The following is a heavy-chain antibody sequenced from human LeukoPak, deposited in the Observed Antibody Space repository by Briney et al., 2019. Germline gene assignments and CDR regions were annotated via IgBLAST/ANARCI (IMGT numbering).Heavy chain of an antibody. D-gene: IGHD2-15*01. J-gene: IGHJ4*02. CDR3: ARPHCSGGSCY. CDR2: ISYDGSNK. Sequence: PGRSLRLSCAASGFTFSSYGMHWVRQAPGKGLEWVAVISYDGSNKYYADSVKGRFTISRDNSKNTLYLQMNSLRAEDTAVYYCARPHCSGGSCYWGQGTLVTVSS. CDR1: GFTFSSYG. V-gene: IGHV3-30*03.